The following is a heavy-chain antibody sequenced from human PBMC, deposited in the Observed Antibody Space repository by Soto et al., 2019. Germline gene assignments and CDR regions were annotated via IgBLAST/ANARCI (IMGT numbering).Heavy chain of an antibody. Sequence: ASVKVSCKASGGTFSSYAISWVRQAPGQGLEWMGGIIPIFGTANYAQKFQGRVTITADESTSTAYMELSSLRSEDTAVYYCARDRSLAISSPVKLDYWGQGTLVTVSS. V-gene: IGHV1-69*13. CDR3: ARDRSLAISSPVKLDY. D-gene: IGHD6-6*01. CDR2: IIPIFGTA. J-gene: IGHJ4*02. CDR1: GGTFSSYA.